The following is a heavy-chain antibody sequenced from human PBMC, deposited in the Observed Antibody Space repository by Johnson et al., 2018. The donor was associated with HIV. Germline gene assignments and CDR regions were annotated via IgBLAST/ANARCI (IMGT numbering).Heavy chain of an antibody. CDR2: IYSAGST. CDR1: GFTVSSNY. D-gene: IGHD6-6*01. J-gene: IGHJ3*02. Sequence: VQLVESGGGLVKPGGSLRLSCAASGFTVSSNYMSWVRQAPWKGLEWVSVIYSAGSTYYADSVKGRFTISRDNSKNTLYLQMNSLRAGDTAVYFCARANIYGSSSGWGNDGFDIWGQGTVVTVSS. CDR3: ARANIYGSSSGWGNDGFDI. V-gene: IGHV3-66*01.